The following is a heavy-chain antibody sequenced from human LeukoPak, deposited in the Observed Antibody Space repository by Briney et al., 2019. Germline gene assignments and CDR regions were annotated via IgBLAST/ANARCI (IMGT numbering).Heavy chain of an antibody. CDR2: ISSSSSYI. CDR3: TDYYDSSGYSY. Sequence: GGSLRLSCAASGFTFSSYSMNWVRQAPGKGLEWVSSISSSSSYIYYADSVKGRFTISRDNAKNSLYLQTNSLRAEDTAVYYCTDYYDSSGYSYWGQGTLVTVSS. D-gene: IGHD3-22*01. CDR1: GFTFSSYS. J-gene: IGHJ4*02. V-gene: IGHV3-21*01.